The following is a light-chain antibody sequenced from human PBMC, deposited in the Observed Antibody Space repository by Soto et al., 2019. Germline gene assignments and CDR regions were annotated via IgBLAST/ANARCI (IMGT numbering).Light chain of an antibody. V-gene: IGKV3-20*01. J-gene: IGKJ4*01. Sequence: EIVLTQSPGTLSLSPGERVTLSCRASQSVSSSYLAWYQQKPDQAPRLLIHDASSRATGIPDRFSGSGSGTDFTLTISRLEPEDFAVYYCQQYGSTPLTFGGGTKVEIK. CDR1: QSVSSSY. CDR3: QQYGSTPLT. CDR2: DAS.